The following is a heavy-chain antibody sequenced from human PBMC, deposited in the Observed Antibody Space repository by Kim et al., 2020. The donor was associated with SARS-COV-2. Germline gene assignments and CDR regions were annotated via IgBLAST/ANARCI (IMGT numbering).Heavy chain of an antibody. CDR1: GGTFSSYA. CDR3: ANSQIDPNYYGSGSYYNPFHY. J-gene: IGHJ4*02. V-gene: IGHV1-69*13. D-gene: IGHD3-10*01. CDR2: IIPIFGTA. Sequence: SVKVSCKASGGTFSSYAISWVRQAPGQGLEWMGGIIPIFGTANYAQKFQGRVTITADESTSTAYMELSSLRSEDTAVYYCANSQIDPNYYGSGSYYNPFHYWGQGTLVTVSS.